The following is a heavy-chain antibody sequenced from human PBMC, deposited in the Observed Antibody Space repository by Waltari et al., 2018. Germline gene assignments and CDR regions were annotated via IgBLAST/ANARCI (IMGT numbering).Heavy chain of an antibody. V-gene: IGHV4-61*02. Sequence: QVQLQESGPGLVKPSQTLSLTCTVSGGSISSGSYYWSWIRQPAGKGLEWIGRIYTSGGTNYNPSLKSRVTISVDTSKNQFSLKLSSVTAADTAVYYCASRQYYYGSGSLPDYWGQGTLVTVSS. CDR3: ASRQYYYGSGSLPDY. CDR1: GGSISSGSYY. J-gene: IGHJ4*02. D-gene: IGHD3-10*01. CDR2: IYTSGGT.